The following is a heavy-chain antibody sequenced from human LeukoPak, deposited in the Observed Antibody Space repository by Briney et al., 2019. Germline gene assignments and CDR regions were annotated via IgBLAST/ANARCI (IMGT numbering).Heavy chain of an antibody. Sequence: TGGSLRLSCAASGFTFSSYTMNWARQAPGKVLEWVSSISSSSSYIYYADSVKGRFTISRDNSKNTLYLQMNSLRAEDTAVYYCAKADAPIDYWGQGTLVTVSS. V-gene: IGHV3-21*01. CDR3: AKADAPIDY. CDR1: GFTFSSYT. CDR2: ISSSSSYI. J-gene: IGHJ4*02.